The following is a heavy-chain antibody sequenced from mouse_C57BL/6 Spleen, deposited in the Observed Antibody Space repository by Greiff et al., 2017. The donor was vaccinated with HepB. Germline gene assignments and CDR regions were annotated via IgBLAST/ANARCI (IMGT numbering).Heavy chain of an antibody. CDR3: ARSPQIYDGYYNYAMDY. V-gene: IGHV8-12*01. CDR1: GFSLSTSGMG. CDR2: IYWDDDK. J-gene: IGHJ4*01. D-gene: IGHD2-3*01. Sequence: QVQLKESGPGILQSSQTLSLTCSFSGFSLSTSGMGVSWIRQPSGKGLEWLAHIYWDDDKRYNPSLKSRLTISKDTSRNQVFLKITSVDTADTATYYCARSPQIYDGYYNYAMDYWGQGTSVTVSS.